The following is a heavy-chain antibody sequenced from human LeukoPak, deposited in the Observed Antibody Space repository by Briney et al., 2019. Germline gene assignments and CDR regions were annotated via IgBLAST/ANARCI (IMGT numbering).Heavy chain of an antibody. CDR3: AKGRYSSSWYAWFDP. Sequence: PGGSLRLSCAASGFTFSSYAMSWVRQAPGKGLEWVSAISGSGGSTYYADSVKGRFTISRDNSKNTLYLQMNSLRAEDTAVYYCAKGRYSSSWYAWFDPWGQGTLVTASS. CDR1: GFTFSSYA. J-gene: IGHJ5*02. CDR2: ISGSGGST. V-gene: IGHV3-23*01. D-gene: IGHD6-13*01.